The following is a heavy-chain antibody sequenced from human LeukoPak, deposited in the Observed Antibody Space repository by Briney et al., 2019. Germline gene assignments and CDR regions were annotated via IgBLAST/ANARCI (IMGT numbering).Heavy chain of an antibody. CDR2: IIPILGIA. J-gene: IGHJ4*02. Sequence: ASVKVSCKASGGTFSSNAISWVRQAPGQGLEWMGRIIPILGIANYAQKFQGRVTITADKSTSTAYMELSSLRSEDTAVYYCAREGGYSGYDPPDYWGQGTLVTVSS. D-gene: IGHD5-12*01. CDR1: GGTFSSNA. V-gene: IGHV1-69*04. CDR3: AREGGYSGYDPPDY.